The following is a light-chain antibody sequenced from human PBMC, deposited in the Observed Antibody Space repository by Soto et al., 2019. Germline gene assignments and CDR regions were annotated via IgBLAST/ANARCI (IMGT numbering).Light chain of an antibody. CDR2: GAS. V-gene: IGKV3-15*01. Sequence: DIVMTQSPATLSVSPGERATLSCRASQSVANNVPWYQQKPGQPPRLLIYGASTRAAGVPGRFSGSGYGRQFSLTISSQQSEDFATYYCQQYETFSGTFDRGTKVEI. CDR3: QQYETFSGT. CDR1: QSVANN. J-gene: IGKJ4*02.